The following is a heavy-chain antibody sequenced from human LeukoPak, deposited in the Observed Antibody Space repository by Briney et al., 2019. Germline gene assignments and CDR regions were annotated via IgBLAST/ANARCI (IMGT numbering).Heavy chain of an antibody. CDR2: IGNTGSTT. V-gene: IGHV3-48*01. J-gene: IGHJ4*02. CDR1: GFTFSSYS. CDR3: ASDASSSSWGYYSDY. D-gene: IGHD6-13*01. Sequence: GGSLRLSCAASGFTFSSYSMNWVRQAPGKGLEWVSYIGNTGSTTYYADSVKGRFTISRDNSKNTLYLQMNSLRAEDTAVYYCASDASSSSWGYYSDYWGQGTLVTVSS.